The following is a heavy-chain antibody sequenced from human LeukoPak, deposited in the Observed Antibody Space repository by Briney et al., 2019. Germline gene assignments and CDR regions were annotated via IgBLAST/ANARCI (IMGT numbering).Heavy chain of an antibody. J-gene: IGHJ4*02. CDR2: MNPNSGNT. CDR3: ARAASYDSSGYYLFY. Sequence: ASVKVSCKASGYSFTSYDINWVRQAPGQGLEWVGWMNPNSGNTGHAQEFQGIVTMTRDTSISTAYMELSSLRYEDTAVYYCARAASYDSSGYYLFYWGQGTLVTVSS. V-gene: IGHV1-8*01. D-gene: IGHD3-22*01. CDR1: GYSFTSYD.